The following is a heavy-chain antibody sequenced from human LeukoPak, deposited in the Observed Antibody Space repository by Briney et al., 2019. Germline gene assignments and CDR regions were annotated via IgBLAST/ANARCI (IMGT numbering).Heavy chain of an antibody. CDR2: ISSSSSTI. Sequence: GGSLRLSCAASGFTFSSYSMNWVRQAPGKGLEWVSYISSSSSTIYYADSVKGRFTISRDNAKNSLYLQMNSLRAEDTAVYYCARADPPEKYSSGWDPVDYWGQGTLVTVSS. D-gene: IGHD6-19*01. CDR3: ARADPPEKYSSGWDPVDY. J-gene: IGHJ4*02. CDR1: GFTFSSYS. V-gene: IGHV3-48*01.